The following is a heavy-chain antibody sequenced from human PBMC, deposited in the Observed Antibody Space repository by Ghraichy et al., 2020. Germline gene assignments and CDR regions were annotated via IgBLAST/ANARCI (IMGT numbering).Heavy chain of an antibody. J-gene: IGHJ4*02. Sequence: TLSLTCTVSGGSISSYYWSWIRQPPGKGLEWIGYIYYSGSTNYNPSLKSRVTISVDTSKNQFSLKLSSVTAADTAVYYCASMIDIYDFWSGYQYYFDYWGQVTLVTVSS. D-gene: IGHD3-3*01. CDR2: IYYSGST. CDR3: ASMIDIYDFWSGYQYYFDY. CDR1: GGSISSYY. V-gene: IGHV4-59*08.